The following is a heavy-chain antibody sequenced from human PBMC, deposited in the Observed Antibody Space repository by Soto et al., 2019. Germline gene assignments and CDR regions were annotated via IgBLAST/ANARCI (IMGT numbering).Heavy chain of an antibody. J-gene: IGHJ4*02. V-gene: IGHV3-23*04. CDR3: AKARTCITMIVVVITSPYFDY. CDR1: GYTFTGYY. CDR2: ISGSGGST. D-gene: IGHD3-22*01. Sequence: VQLVQSGAEVKKPGASVKVSCKASGYTFTGYYMHWVRQAPGQGLEWVSAISGSGGSTYYADSVKGRFTISRDNSKNTLYLQMNSLRAEDTAVYYCAKARTCITMIVVVITSPYFDYWGQGTLVTVSS.